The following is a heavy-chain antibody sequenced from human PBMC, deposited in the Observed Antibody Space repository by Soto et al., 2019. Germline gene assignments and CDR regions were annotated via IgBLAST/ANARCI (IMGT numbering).Heavy chain of an antibody. CDR3: AREGDLGYCSSTSCIWFDP. Sequence: SETLSLTCTVSGGSISSYYWSWIRQPPGKGLEWIGYIYYSGSTNYNPSLKSRVTISVDTSKNQFSLKLSSVTAADTAAYYCAREGDLGYCSSTSCIWFDPWGQGTLVTVSS. CDR2: IYYSGST. V-gene: IGHV4-59*01. D-gene: IGHD2-2*01. CDR1: GGSISSYY. J-gene: IGHJ5*02.